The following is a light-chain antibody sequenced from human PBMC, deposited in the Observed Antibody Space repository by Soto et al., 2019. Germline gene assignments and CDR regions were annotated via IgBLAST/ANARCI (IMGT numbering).Light chain of an antibody. CDR1: KLGNKY. Sequence: SYELTQPPSVSVSPGQTASITCSGDKLGNKYVCWYQQKPAQSPVLVIYQDTKRPSGIPERFSASNSGNTATLTISGTQAMDEADYYCQAWDSSTAYYVFGTGTKLTVL. J-gene: IGLJ1*01. CDR2: QDT. V-gene: IGLV3-1*01. CDR3: QAWDSSTAYYV.